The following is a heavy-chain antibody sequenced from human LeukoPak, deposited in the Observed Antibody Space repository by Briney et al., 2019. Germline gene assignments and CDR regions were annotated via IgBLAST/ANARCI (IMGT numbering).Heavy chain of an antibody. D-gene: IGHD6-19*01. J-gene: IGHJ4*02. V-gene: IGHV3-21*01. CDR2: ISSSSSYI. CDR1: GFTFSSYS. CDR3: AKDLVVVSVAGRFDY. Sequence: GGSLRLSCAASGFTFSSYSMNWVRQAPGKGLEWVSSISSSSSYIYYADSVKGRFTISRDNAKNSLYLQMNSLRAEDTAVYYCAKDLVVVSVAGRFDYWGQGTLVTVSS.